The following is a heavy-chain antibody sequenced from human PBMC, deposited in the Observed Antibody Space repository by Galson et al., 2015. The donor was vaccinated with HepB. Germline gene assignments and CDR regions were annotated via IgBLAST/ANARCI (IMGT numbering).Heavy chain of an antibody. CDR3: AKGYSSRARDAFDI. Sequence: SLRLSCAASGFTFDDYAMHWVRQAPGKGLEWVSGISWNSGSIGYADSVKGRFTISRDNAKNSLYLQMNSLRAEDTALYYCAKGYSSRARDAFDIWGQGTMVTVSS. D-gene: IGHD6-13*01. J-gene: IGHJ3*02. V-gene: IGHV3-9*01. CDR2: ISWNSGSI. CDR1: GFTFDDYA.